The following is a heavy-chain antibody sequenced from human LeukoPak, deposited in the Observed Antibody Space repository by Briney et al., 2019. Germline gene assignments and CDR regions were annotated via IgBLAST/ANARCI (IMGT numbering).Heavy chain of an antibody. CDR1: GYTLTELS. Sequence: ASVKVSCKVSGYTLTELSMHWVRQAPGKGLEWMGGFDPEDGETIYAQKFQGRVTMTEDTSTDTDYMELSSLRSEDTAVYYCATGPGYSGYDFLGGYYFDYWGQGTLVTVSS. CDR2: FDPEDGET. D-gene: IGHD5-12*01. J-gene: IGHJ4*02. CDR3: ATGPGYSGYDFLGGYYFDY. V-gene: IGHV1-24*01.